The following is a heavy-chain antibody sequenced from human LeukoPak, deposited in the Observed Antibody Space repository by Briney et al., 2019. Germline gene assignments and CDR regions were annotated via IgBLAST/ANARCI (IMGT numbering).Heavy chain of an antibody. J-gene: IGHJ4*02. CDR3: ARLPLGVFGESLNFDY. Sequence: SETLSLTCTVYGASFTAYSWSWLRQTPGKGLEWIGDFHHSGTTKFNPSLRSRVTLSGDTSKKQFSLKLNSVTAADTAVYYCARLPLGVFGESLNFDYWGQGTLVTVSS. D-gene: IGHD3-10*02. CDR1: GASFTAYS. CDR2: FHHSGTT. V-gene: IGHV4-34*01.